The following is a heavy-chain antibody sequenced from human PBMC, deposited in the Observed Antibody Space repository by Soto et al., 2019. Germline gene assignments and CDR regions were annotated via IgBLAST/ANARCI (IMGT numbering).Heavy chain of an antibody. D-gene: IGHD3-10*01. J-gene: IGHJ5*02. CDR3: ARVSGSYSTSNDH. Sequence: EVQLVESGGGLVQPGGSLRLSCAASGFTFRSYSMNWVRQAPGKGLEWLSYISSISTTIYYADSVKGRFTISRDNAKNSLYLQMNSLGDGDTAVYYCARVSGSYSTSNDHWGQGTLVTVSS. V-gene: IGHV3-48*02. CDR1: GFTFRSYS. CDR2: ISSISTTI.